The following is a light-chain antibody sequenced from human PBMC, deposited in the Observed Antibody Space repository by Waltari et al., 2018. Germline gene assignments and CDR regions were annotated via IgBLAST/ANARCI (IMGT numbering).Light chain of an antibody. V-gene: IGLV2-8*01. J-gene: IGLJ2*01. CDR2: EVS. Sequence: QSALTQPPSASASPGQSVTISCTGTSSHVGGYNYVPWYQQHPGKPPQLMIYEVSKRPSGVPDRFSGSKSGNTASLTVSGLQAEDEADYYCSSYAGSNNLVFGGGTKLTVL. CDR1: SSHVGGYNY. CDR3: SSYAGSNNLV.